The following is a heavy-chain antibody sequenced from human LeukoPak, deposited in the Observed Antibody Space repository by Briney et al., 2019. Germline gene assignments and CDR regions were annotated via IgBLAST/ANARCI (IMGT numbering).Heavy chain of an antibody. Sequence: GGSLRLSCAASGFTFSSYDMHWVRQAPGRGLEWVSAIGTVGDTYYPGSMKGRFTISRENAKNSLYLQMNSLRAGDTAVYYCARQRETAVAGTGFDHWAREPWSPSPQ. V-gene: IGHV3-13*01. CDR1: GFTFSSYD. CDR2: IGTVGDT. D-gene: IGHD6-19*01. CDR3: ARQRETAVAGTGFDH. J-gene: IGHJ4*02.